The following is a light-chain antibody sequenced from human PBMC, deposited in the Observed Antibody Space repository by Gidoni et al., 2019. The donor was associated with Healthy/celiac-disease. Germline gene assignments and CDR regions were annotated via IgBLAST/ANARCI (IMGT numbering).Light chain of an antibody. Sequence: DIQMTQSPSSLSASVGDRVTITCRASQSISSYLNWYQQKPGKAPQLLIDAASSLQSGVPSRFSGSGSGTDFTLTSSSLQPEDFATYYCQQSYSTPATFGQGTKLEIK. CDR2: AAS. CDR3: QQSYSTPAT. J-gene: IGKJ2*01. V-gene: IGKV1-39*01. CDR1: QSISSY.